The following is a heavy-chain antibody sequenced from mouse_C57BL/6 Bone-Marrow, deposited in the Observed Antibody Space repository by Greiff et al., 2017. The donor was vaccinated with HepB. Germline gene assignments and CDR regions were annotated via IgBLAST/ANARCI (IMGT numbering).Heavy chain of an antibody. J-gene: IGHJ3*01. CDR2: INPYNGGT. V-gene: IGHV1-19*01. CDR3: AREAFYYYGSSKFAY. CDR1: GYTFTDYY. Sequence: VQLKESGPVLVKPGASVKMSCKASGYTFTDYYMNWVKQSHGKSLEWIGVINPYNGGTSYNQKFKGKATLTVDKSSSTAYMELNSLTSEDSAVYYCAREAFYYYGSSKFAYWGQGTLVTVSA. D-gene: IGHD1-1*01.